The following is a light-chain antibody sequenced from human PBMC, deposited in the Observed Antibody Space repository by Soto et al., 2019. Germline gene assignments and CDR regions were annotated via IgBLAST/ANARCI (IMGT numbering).Light chain of an antibody. J-gene: IGKJ5*01. V-gene: IGKV1-33*01. Sequence: IHPALSPCSLSASLLHRVSITFHASQSSYNYLNWYKQKPARAPKLLISDASNLEAGVPSRFRGSGSGTDFTFTISRLQPEDIATCYRQHYEHPPTFGQGTRLEI. CDR2: DAS. CDR1: QSSYNY. CDR3: QHYEHPPT.